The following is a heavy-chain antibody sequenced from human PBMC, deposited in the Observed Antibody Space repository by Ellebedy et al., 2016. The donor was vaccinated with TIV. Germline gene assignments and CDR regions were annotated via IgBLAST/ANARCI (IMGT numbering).Heavy chain of an antibody. Sequence: PGGSLRLSCVASGFTFRSYCLSWFXXAPGKGLEWFANIYQDGSAQYYVDSVKGRFTISRDNAKNSLFLQMNSLRVEDTAVYYCARRGSYGDYAVQVNSWFDRWGRGTLVSVSS. CDR2: IYQDGSAQ. D-gene: IGHD5-18*01. J-gene: IGHJ5*02. V-gene: IGHV3-7*01. CDR3: ARRGSYGDYAVQVNSWFDR. CDR1: GFTFRSYC.